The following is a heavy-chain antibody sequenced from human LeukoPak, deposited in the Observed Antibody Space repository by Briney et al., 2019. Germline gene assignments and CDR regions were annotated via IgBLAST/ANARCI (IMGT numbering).Heavy chain of an antibody. V-gene: IGHV4-4*09. CDR1: GGSNNSYY. J-gene: IGHJ5*02. CDR3: ARKAPKKGWFDP. Sequence: SQTLSLTCTVSGGSNNSYYWSWIRQPPGKGLEWIGYTHPSGNTNYSPSLKSRVTISIDMSRNQFSLKLSSVTAADTAVYYCARKAPKKGWFDPWGQGTLVTVSS. CDR2: THPSGNT.